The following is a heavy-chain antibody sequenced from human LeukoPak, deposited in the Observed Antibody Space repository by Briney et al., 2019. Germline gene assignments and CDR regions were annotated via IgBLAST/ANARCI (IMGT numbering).Heavy chain of an antibody. V-gene: IGHV4-39*01. CDR3: ARLEWLQFYYFDY. CDR1: XXXXSSSTYY. CDR2: IYYSGNT. J-gene: IGHJ4*02. D-gene: IGHD5-24*01. Sequence: PSETXSLTXXXXXXXXSSSTYYWGWXRQPPGKGLEWIGNIYYSGNTYYNPSLKRRVTISVDTPKNQFSLRLSSVTAADTAVYYCARLEWLQFYYFDYWGQGTLVTVSS.